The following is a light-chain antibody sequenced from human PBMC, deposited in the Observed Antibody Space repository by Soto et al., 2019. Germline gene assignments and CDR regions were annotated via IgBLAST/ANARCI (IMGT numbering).Light chain of an antibody. CDR3: QQYGSSPLT. Sequence: EIVLTQSPGTLSLSPGERATLSFSASQSVSSNYLAWYQLKPGQAPRLLIYGASSRATGIPDRFSGSGSGTDFTLTISRLEPEDFAVYYCQQYGSSPLTFGGGTKVDIK. J-gene: IGKJ4*01. CDR1: QSVSSNY. V-gene: IGKV3-20*01. CDR2: GAS.